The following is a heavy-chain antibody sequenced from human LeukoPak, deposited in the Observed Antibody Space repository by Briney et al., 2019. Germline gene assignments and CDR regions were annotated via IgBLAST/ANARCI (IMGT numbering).Heavy chain of an antibody. D-gene: IGHD5-12*01. Sequence: SETLSLTCTVSGGSIRSSYYYWGWIRQPPGKGLEWIGSIYDSGSTYYNPSLKSRVTISVDTSKNQFSLKLSSVTAADTAVYYCAREVRYSGYQDYWGQGTLVTVSS. CDR1: GGSIRSSYYY. CDR3: AREVRYSGYQDY. J-gene: IGHJ4*02. V-gene: IGHV4-39*07. CDR2: IYDSGST.